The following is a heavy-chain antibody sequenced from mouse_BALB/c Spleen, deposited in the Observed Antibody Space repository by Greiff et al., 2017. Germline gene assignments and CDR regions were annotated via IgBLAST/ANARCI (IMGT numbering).Heavy chain of an antibody. D-gene: IGHD1-1*01. V-gene: IGHV5-6-3*01. J-gene: IGHJ3*01. CDR2: INSNGGST. CDR1: GFTFSSYG. Sequence: DVMLVESGGGLVKPGGSLKLSCAASGFTFSSYGMSWVRQTPDKRLELVATINSNGGSTYYPDSVKGRFTISRDNAKNTLYLQMSSLKSEDTAMYYCARGDGSSSWFAYWGQGTLVTVSA. CDR3: ARGDGSSSWFAY.